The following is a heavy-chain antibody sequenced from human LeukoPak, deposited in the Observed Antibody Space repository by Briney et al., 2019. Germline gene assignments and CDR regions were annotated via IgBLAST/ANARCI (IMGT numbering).Heavy chain of an antibody. CDR3: ARPDYDSSGYADY. CDR1: GFTFSSYG. CDR2: IWFDGSNK. V-gene: IGHV3-33*01. J-gene: IGHJ4*02. Sequence: GRSLRLSCAASGFTFSSYGMHWVRQAPGKGLEWVAVIWFDGSNKYYADSVKGRFTISRDNSKNTLYPQTNSLRAEDTAVYYCARPDYDSSGYADYWGQGTLVTVSS. D-gene: IGHD3-22*01.